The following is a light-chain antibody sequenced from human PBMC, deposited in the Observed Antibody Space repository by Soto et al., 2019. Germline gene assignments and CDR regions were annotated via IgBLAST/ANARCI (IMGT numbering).Light chain of an antibody. J-gene: IGKJ1*01. CDR1: QDVRNE. CDR3: LQDYNYPTT. V-gene: IGKV1-6*01. Sequence: ALQMTQSPSSLSASVGGRVTITCRASQDVRNELAWYQHNPGKAPKLLIYAASYLQGGVPSRFRGAGSGTDFTLIISSLQPEDFATYYCLQDYNYPTTFGQGTKVEIK. CDR2: AAS.